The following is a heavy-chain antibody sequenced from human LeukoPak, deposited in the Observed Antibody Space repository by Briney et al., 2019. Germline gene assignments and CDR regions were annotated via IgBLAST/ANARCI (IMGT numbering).Heavy chain of an antibody. CDR1: GGTFSSYA. CDR3: ARDMTMWDIWNYGPAFDI. Sequence: SVKVSCKASGGTFSSYAISWVRQAPGQGLEWMGSIIPIFGTANYAQKFQGRVTITTDESTSTAYMELSSLRSEDTAVYYCARDMTMWDIWNYGPAFDIWGQGTMVTVSS. CDR2: IIPIFGTA. V-gene: IGHV1-69*05. D-gene: IGHD1-7*01. J-gene: IGHJ3*02.